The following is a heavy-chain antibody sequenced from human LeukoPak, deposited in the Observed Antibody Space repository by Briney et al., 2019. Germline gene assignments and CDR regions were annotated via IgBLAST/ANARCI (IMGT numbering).Heavy chain of an antibody. Sequence: TSETLSLTCTVSGGSISTSNYYWGWIRQPPGKGLEWIGNIFYSGSTYYSPSVKSRVTISLDTSRNQFSLKLNSVTAADTAVYYCARNRGGPSIVATIIGGFDYWGQGTLVTVSS. J-gene: IGHJ4*02. CDR1: GGSISTSNYY. CDR2: IFYSGST. V-gene: IGHV4-39*07. D-gene: IGHD5-12*01. CDR3: ARNRGGPSIVATIIGGFDY.